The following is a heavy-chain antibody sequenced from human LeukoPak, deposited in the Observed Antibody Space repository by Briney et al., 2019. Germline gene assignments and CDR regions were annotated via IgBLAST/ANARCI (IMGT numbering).Heavy chain of an antibody. J-gene: IGHJ4*02. CDR2: ISSSSSYI. D-gene: IGHD3-10*01. CDR1: GFTFSSYS. V-gene: IGHV3-21*01. Sequence: GGSLRLPCAASGFTFSSYSMNWVRQAPGKGLEWVSSISSSSSYIYYADSVKGRFTISRDNAKNSLYLQMNSLRAEDTAVYYCARDRGGNFGYWGQGTLVTVSS. CDR3: ARDRGGNFGY.